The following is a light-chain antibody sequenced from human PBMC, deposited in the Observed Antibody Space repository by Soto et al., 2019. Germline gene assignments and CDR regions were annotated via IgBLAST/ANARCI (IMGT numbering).Light chain of an antibody. Sequence: DTQITQSPASRSSSVGERVTISCRDSQSSSSWLAWYQQKTGKAPKLLIYDASTSRSRVPTRFSGSESGTEFILTISGLQAHDFATYYCQQYNGYSLTFGQGTKVDIK. J-gene: IGKJ1*01. CDR3: QQYNGYSLT. CDR1: QSSSSW. CDR2: DAS. V-gene: IGKV1-5*01.